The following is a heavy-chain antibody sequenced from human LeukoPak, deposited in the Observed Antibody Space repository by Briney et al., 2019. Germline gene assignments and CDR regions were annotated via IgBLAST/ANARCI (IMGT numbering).Heavy chain of an antibody. CDR3: ARGEDSSGSEYLDAFDI. V-gene: IGHV3-74*01. CDR1: GFTFSSYW. D-gene: IGHD3-22*01. Sequence: GGSLRLSCAASGFTFSSYWMHWVRQAPGKGLVWVSRINSDGSSTSYADSVKGRFTISRDNAKNTLYLQMNSLRAEDTAVYYCARGEDSSGSEYLDAFDIWGQGTMVTVSS. J-gene: IGHJ3*02. CDR2: INSDGSST.